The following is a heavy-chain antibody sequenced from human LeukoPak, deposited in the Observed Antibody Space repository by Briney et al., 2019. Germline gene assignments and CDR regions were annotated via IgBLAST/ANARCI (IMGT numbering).Heavy chain of an antibody. Sequence: PGGSLRLSCAASGFTFSSYATSWVRQAPGKGLEWVSAISGSGGSTYSADPAKGRFTTSRDNSKNIVYLQMDSLRDDDTAVYYCAKGAASGLVDWFDPWGQGTLVTVSS. CDR2: ISGSGGST. CDR1: GFTFSSYA. CDR3: AKGAASGLVDWFDP. V-gene: IGHV3-23*01. D-gene: IGHD3-22*01. J-gene: IGHJ5*02.